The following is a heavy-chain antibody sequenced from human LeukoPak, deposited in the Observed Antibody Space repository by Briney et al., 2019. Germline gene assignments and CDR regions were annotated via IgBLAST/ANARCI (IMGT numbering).Heavy chain of an antibody. D-gene: IGHD3-3*01. V-gene: IGHV4-38-2*01. CDR1: GFDFSNYV. Sequence: GSLRLSCAASGFDFSNYVMSWVRQAPGKGLEWIGSIYYSGSTYYNPSLKSRVTISVDTSKNQFSLKLSSVTAAGTAVYYCARYTGSSWGYSFDYWGLGILVTVSS. J-gene: IGHJ4*02. CDR3: ARYTGSSWGYSFDY. CDR2: IYYSGST.